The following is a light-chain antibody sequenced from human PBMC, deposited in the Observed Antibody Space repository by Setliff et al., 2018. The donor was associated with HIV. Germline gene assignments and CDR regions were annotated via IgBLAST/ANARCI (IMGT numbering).Light chain of an antibody. CDR3: QSYDSSLSGSV. J-gene: IGLJ3*02. CDR2: EVN. CDR1: ISDIGSYNL. Sequence: SVLTQPPSVSASPGQSIIISCTGTISDIGSYNLVSWYQQRPGTAPHLIIYEVNKRPSGVSNRFSGSKSGNTASLAITGLQAEDEADYYCQSYDSSLSGSVFGGGTKVTVL. V-gene: IGLV2-23*02.